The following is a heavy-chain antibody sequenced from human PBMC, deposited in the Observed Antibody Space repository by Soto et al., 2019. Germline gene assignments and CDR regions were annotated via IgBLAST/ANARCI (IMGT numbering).Heavy chain of an antibody. CDR2: ISDDGDQR. CDR3: AKARVRIVGANSFDY. CDR1: GFTFSNYG. V-gene: IGHV3-30*18. D-gene: IGHD1-26*01. Sequence: GGSLRLSCVGSGFTFSNYGMHWVRQPPGKGLEWVALISDDGDQRYYADSVRGRLIISRDNSKDTLYLQMNSLGPDDTAVYFCAKARVRIVGANSFDYWGQGT. J-gene: IGHJ4*02.